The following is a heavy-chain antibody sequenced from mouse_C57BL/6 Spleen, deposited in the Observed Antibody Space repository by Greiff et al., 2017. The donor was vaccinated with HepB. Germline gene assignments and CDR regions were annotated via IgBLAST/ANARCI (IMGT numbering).Heavy chain of an antibody. CDR3: ARWATAQAAWFAY. Sequence: QVQLQQSGAELVRPGTSVKVSCKASGYAFTNYLIEWVKQRPGQGLEWIGVINPGSGGTNYNEKFKGKATLTADKSSSTAYMQLSSLTSEDSAVYFCARWATAQAAWFAYWGQGTLVTVSA. CDR2: INPGSGGT. V-gene: IGHV1-54*01. J-gene: IGHJ3*01. D-gene: IGHD3-2*02. CDR1: GYAFTNYL.